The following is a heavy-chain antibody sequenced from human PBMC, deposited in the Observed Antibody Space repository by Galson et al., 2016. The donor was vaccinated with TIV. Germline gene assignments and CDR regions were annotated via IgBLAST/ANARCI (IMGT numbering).Heavy chain of an antibody. CDR1: GYSFTSYW. V-gene: IGHV5-51*03. Sequence: QSGAEVTKPGESLKISCKGSGYSFTSYWTGWVRQMPGKGLEWMGIIYPGDLDIRYSPSFEGQVTISADKSISTAYLQWSSLKASDTAIYYFATVPGYSGYGYGWFDRWGQGTLVTVSS. D-gene: IGHD5-12*01. J-gene: IGHJ5*02. CDR2: IYPGDLDI. CDR3: ATVPGYSGYGYGWFDR.